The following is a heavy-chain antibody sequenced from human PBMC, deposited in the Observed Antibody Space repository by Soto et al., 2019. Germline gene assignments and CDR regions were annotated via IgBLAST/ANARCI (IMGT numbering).Heavy chain of an antibody. J-gene: IGHJ2*01. CDR3: AKGGSTTVTYYWYFDL. CDR2: ISGSGGST. Sequence: EVQLLESGGGLVQPGGSLRLSCAASGFTFSSYAMSWVRQAPGKGLEWVSAISGSGGSTYYADSVKGRFTISRDNSKNTRYLQMNSLRAEDTAVYYCAKGGSTTVTYYWYFDLWGRGTLVTVSS. V-gene: IGHV3-23*01. D-gene: IGHD4-17*01. CDR1: GFTFSSYA.